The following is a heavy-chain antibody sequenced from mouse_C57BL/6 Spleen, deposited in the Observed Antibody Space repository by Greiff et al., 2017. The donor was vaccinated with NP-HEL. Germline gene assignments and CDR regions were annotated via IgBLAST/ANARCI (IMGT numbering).Heavy chain of an antibody. CDR3: ARRVHPYFDY. D-gene: IGHD2-14*01. J-gene: IGHJ2*01. CDR1: GYTFTSYW. V-gene: IGHV1-59*01. Sequence: QVQLQQPGAELVRPGTSVKLSCKASGYTFTSYWMHWVKKRPGQGLEWIGVIDPSDSYTNYNHKFKGKATLTVDTSSSTAYMQLNSLTSEDSAVYYCARRVHPYFDYWGQGTTLTVSS. CDR2: IDPSDSYT.